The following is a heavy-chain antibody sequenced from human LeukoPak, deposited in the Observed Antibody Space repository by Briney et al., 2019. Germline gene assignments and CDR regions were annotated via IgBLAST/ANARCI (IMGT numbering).Heavy chain of an antibody. CDR1: GGSFSGYY. Sequence: PSETLSLTCAVYGGSFSGYYWSWIRQPPGKGLEWIGEINHSGSTNYNPSLKSRVIISVDTSKNQFSLKLSSVTAADTAVYYCARRGSIAVAGAPVYWGQGTLVTVSS. CDR2: INHSGST. J-gene: IGHJ4*02. CDR3: ARRGSIAVAGAPVY. V-gene: IGHV4-34*01. D-gene: IGHD6-19*01.